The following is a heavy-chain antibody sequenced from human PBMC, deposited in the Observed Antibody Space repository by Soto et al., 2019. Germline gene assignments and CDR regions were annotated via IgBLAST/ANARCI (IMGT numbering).Heavy chain of an antibody. CDR2: VYYTGST. V-gene: IGHV4-59*01. J-gene: IGHJ4*02. D-gene: IGHD3-22*01. CDR3: ARGRTVRNYADDSSDYFYFFDY. Sequence: SETLSLTCTVSGDSISTFYWGWMRQSPGKELEWIGYVYYTGSTNYNPSLKSRVTISVDRSKNQSSLKLTSANAADTAVYYCARGRTVRNYADDSSDYFYFFDYWGQGXQVTVSS. CDR1: GDSISTFY.